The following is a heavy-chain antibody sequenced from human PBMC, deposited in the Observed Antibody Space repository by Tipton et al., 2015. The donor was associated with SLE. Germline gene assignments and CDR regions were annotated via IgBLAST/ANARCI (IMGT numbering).Heavy chain of an antibody. D-gene: IGHD6-19*01. Sequence: SLRLSCAASGFTFRSYGMHWVRQAPGKGLEWVAFIRYDGSNKYYADSVKGRFTISRDNSKNTLYLQMNSLRTEDTAMYYCARDRIAVAYFDYWGQGTLVTVSS. CDR3: ARDRIAVAYFDY. CDR2: IRYDGSNK. V-gene: IGHV3-30*02. J-gene: IGHJ4*02. CDR1: GFTFRSYG.